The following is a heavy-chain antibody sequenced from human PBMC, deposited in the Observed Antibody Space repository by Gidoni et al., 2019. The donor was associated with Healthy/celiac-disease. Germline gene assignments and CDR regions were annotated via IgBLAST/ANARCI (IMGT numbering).Heavy chain of an antibody. Sequence: EVQLVESGGGLVQPGGSLRLSCAASGFPVSSNYMSWVRQAPGKGLEWVSVIYSGGSTYYADSVKGRFPISRDNSKNTLYLQMNSLRAEDTAVYYCARDAIAVAAHGYYFDYWGQGTLVTVSS. CDR1: GFPVSSNY. D-gene: IGHD6-19*01. CDR3: ARDAIAVAAHGYYFDY. CDR2: IYSGGST. J-gene: IGHJ4*02. V-gene: IGHV3-66*01.